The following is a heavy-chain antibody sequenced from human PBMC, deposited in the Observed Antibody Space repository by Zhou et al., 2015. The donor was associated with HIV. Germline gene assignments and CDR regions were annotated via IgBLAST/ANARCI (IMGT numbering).Heavy chain of an antibody. CDR1: GFIFSDYA. J-gene: IGHJ4*02. CDR3: TRDSSGYYPTFDS. Sequence: EVQLVESGGGLVQPGRSLRISCSVSGFIFSDYAMSWFRQAPGKGLEWVGFIRSKAYGGTAEYAASVKGRFTISRDDSKSIAYLQMNSLKTEDTAVYYCTRDSSGYYPTFDSWGQGTLVTVSS. D-gene: IGHD3-22*01. CDR2: IRSKAYGGTA. V-gene: IGHV3-49*03.